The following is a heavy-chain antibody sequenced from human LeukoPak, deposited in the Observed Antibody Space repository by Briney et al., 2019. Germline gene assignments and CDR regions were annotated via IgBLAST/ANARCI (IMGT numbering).Heavy chain of an antibody. J-gene: IGHJ3*01. Sequence: GGSLRLSCSASGFTFSTYAMSWVRQAPGKGLEWVSSISGSGGSTYYADSVKGRFTISRDNAKNSLYLQMDSLRDEDTAVYYCAREDDDWGPNTLDVWGQGTVVTVSS. CDR2: ISGSGGST. CDR3: AREDDDWGPNTLDV. CDR1: GFTFSTYA. V-gene: IGHV3-23*01. D-gene: IGHD7-27*01.